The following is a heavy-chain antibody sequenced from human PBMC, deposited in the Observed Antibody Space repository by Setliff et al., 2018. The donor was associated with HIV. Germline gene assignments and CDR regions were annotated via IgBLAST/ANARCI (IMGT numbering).Heavy chain of an antibody. J-gene: IGHJ6*02. V-gene: IGHV3-74*03. CDR2: LNTDGSST. CDR3: ARGYYGSDLQNAMDV. Sequence: GESLKISCAASGFTFSSYWTHWVRQAPGKGLVWVSRLNTDGSSTKYADSVKGRFTISRDNAKNTLYLQMDSLRGEDTAVYYCARGYYGSDLQNAMDVWGQGTTVTVSS. CDR1: GFTFSSYW. D-gene: IGHD3-10*01.